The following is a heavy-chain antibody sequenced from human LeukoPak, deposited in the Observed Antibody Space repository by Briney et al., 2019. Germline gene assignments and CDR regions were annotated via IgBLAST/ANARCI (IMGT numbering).Heavy chain of an antibody. CDR1: GGSIRSYS. J-gene: IGHJ4*02. CDR3: ARHETAAAIGGY. CDR2: ISPSGST. Sequence: SETLSLTCTVSGGSIRSYSWSWIRQPAGKGLEWIGRISPSGSTNHNPSLKSRVTMSVDTSKNQFSLKLSSVTAADTAVYYCARHETAAAIGGYWGQGTLVTVSS. V-gene: IGHV4-4*07. D-gene: IGHD6-13*01.